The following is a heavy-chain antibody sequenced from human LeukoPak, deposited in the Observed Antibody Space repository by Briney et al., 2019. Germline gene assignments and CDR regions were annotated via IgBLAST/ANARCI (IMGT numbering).Heavy chain of an antibody. J-gene: IGHJ4*02. CDR1: GGSMSSYY. CDR2: IYYSGST. V-gene: IGHV4-59*08. CDR3: ARGARAGYNLEPFDY. Sequence: PSETLSLTCTVSGGSMSSYYWSWIRQPPGKGLEWIGHIYYSGSTKYNPPLKSRVTISVDTSKNQFSLKLSSVTAADTAVYYCARGARAGYNLEPFDYWGQGTLVTVSS. D-gene: IGHD5-24*01.